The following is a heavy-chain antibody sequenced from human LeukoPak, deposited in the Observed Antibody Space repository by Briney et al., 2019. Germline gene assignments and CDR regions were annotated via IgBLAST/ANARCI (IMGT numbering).Heavy chain of an antibody. V-gene: IGHV3-23*01. CDR1: GFTFSNYA. D-gene: IGHD3-16*01. Sequence: GGSLRLSCAASGFTFSNYAMSWVRQAPGKGLEWVSAIGVNSYYTDSVKGRFTISTDNAKNTLYLQMNRLSAEDTALYYCARDTLPLGAPGENCDFFYCLGRGTLVTV. CDR2: IGVNS. J-gene: IGHJ4*02. CDR3: ARDTLPLGAPGENCDFFYC.